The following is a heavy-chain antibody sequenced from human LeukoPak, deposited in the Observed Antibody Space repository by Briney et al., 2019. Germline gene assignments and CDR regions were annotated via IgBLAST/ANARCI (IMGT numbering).Heavy chain of an antibody. CDR1: YY. D-gene: IGHD3-10*01. V-gene: IGHV4-34*01. Sequence: YYXXWIRQPAXKGLEWIGEINHSGSTNYNPSLKSRVTISVDTSKNQFSLKLSSVTAADTAVYYCARLTGSRIDYWGQGTLVTVSS. J-gene: IGHJ4*02. CDR2: INHSGST. CDR3: ARLTGSRIDY.